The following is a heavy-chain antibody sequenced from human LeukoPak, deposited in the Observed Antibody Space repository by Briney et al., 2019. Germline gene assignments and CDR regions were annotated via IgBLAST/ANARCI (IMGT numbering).Heavy chain of an antibody. J-gene: IGHJ6*03. D-gene: IGHD3-10*01. CDR2: IYYSGST. CDR3: ARWGRITMVGGVVSYYYYYMDV. CDR1: GGSISSGGYS. V-gene: IGHV4-30-4*07. Sequence: SETLSLTCAVSGGSISSGGYSWSWIRQPPGKGLEWFGYIYYSGSTYYKPSLKRRVTISVDTYKKQFSLKLSSVTAEDAALYYCARWGRITMVGGVVSYYYYYMDVWGKGTTVTVSS.